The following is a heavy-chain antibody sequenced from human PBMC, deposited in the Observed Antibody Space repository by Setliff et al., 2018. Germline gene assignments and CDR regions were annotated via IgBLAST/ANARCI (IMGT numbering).Heavy chain of an antibody. Sequence: ASVKVSCKVSGYTFTVYTMNWVRQAPGQGLEWMGWINTYTGSPTYAQGFTGRFVFSLDTSVSTAYLQISSLKGEDTAVYYCARGSGAVVVAATPFAYWGQGTLVTVSS. J-gene: IGHJ4*02. CDR2: INTYTGSP. CDR1: GYTFTVYT. D-gene: IGHD2-15*01. CDR3: ARGSGAVVVAATPFAY. V-gene: IGHV7-4-1*02.